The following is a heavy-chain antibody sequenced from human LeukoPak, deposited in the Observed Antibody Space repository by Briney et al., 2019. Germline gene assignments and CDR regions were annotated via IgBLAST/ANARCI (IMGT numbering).Heavy chain of an antibody. CDR1: GGSISSYY. Sequence: SETLSLTCTVSGGSISSYYWSWIRQPPGKGLEWIGYIYYSGSTNYNPSLKSRVTISVDTSKNQFSLKLSSVTAADTAVYYCASQGYGYGVLEAYWGQGTLVTVSS. CDR2: IYYSGST. D-gene: IGHD5-18*01. CDR3: ASQGYGYGVLEAY. J-gene: IGHJ4*02. V-gene: IGHV4-59*01.